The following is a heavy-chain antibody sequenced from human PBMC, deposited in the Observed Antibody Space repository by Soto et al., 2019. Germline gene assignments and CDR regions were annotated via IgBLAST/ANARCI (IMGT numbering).Heavy chain of an antibody. CDR3: ASPRWNYIY. CDR2: MNDSGNT. J-gene: IGHJ4*02. CDR1: GGSFSGYY. Sequence: QVQLQQWGAGLLKPSETLSLTCAVSGGSFSGYYWSWIRQPPGKGREWIGEMNDSGNTKYNASLESRVAISVDTSKGHFSLTLTSVTAADTAVYYCASPRWNYIYWGQGTLVAVSS. D-gene: IGHD1-7*01. V-gene: IGHV4-34*01.